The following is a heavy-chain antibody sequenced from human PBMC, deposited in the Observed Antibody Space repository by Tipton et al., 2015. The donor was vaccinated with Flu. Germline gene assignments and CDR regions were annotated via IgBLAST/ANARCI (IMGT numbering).Heavy chain of an antibody. J-gene: IGHJ5*02. CDR2: IHYSGKT. Sequence: TLSLTCTVSGGSIRSASDYWGWVRQTPGKGLEWIGNIHYSGKTYYNMPLKSRVTISVDSSENHLSLKLGSVTAADTAVYYCVRRGYGSGDIWGPWGQGILVTVSS. CDR3: VRRGYGSGDIWGP. D-gene: IGHD3-10*01. V-gene: IGHV4-39*07. CDR1: GGSIRSASDY.